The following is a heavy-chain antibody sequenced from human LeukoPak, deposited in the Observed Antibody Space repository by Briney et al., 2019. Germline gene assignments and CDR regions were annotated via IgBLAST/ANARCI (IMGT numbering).Heavy chain of an antibody. CDR1: GFTFSSYG. CDR2: ISYDGSNK. D-gene: IGHD6-19*01. Sequence: GGSLRLSCAASGFTFSSYGMHWVRQAPGKGPEWVAVISYDGSNKYYADSVKGRFTISRDNAKNSLYLQMNSLRAEDTAVYYCARESPSGWYEENFDYWGQGTLVTASS. CDR3: ARESPSGWYEENFDY. J-gene: IGHJ4*02. V-gene: IGHV3-30*03.